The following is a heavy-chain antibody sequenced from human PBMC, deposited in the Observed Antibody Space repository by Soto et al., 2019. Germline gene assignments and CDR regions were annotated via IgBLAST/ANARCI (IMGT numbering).Heavy chain of an antibody. Sequence: EEQLLESGGGLVQPGGSLRLSCTASGFTFSLYAMSWARHTPGKGLEWVASISGSGEMTYYADSVKGRFTISKDNSQISVFLQMNSLRAEDTAEYYCAKGDWLYDNSYGMEVWGQGTSVTVSS. CDR1: GFTFSLYA. CDR3: AKGDWLYDNSYGMEV. J-gene: IGHJ6*02. D-gene: IGHD3-9*01. CDR2: ISGSGEMT. V-gene: IGHV3-23*01.